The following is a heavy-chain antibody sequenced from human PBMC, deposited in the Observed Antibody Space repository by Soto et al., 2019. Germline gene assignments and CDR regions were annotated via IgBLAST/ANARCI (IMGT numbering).Heavy chain of an antibody. CDR3: ARRDGWAFDI. Sequence: PSETLSLTCTVSGCTIRSSNWWSWVRQPPEKGLEWIGEIYHSGSTNYNPSLKRRVTISVDTSKNQFPLKLSSVTAADPAGYYGARRDGWAFDIWGQGTMVTVSS. D-gene: IGHD2-15*01. CDR1: GCTIRSSNW. V-gene: IGHV4-4*02. J-gene: IGHJ3*02. CDR2: IYHSGST.